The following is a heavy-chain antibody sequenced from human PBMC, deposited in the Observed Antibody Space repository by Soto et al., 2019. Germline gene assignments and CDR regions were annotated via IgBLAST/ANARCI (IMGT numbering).Heavy chain of an antibody. CDR1: GLTFNSFS. Sequence: PGGSLRLSCAASGLTFNSFSMHWVRQAPGKGLEWVSSISSSSSYIYYADSVKGRFTISRDNAKNSLYLQMNSLRAEDTAVYYCARVRQWLGDYYYGMDVWGQGTTVTVSS. J-gene: IGHJ6*02. CDR2: ISSSSSYI. D-gene: IGHD6-19*01. CDR3: ARVRQWLGDYYYGMDV. V-gene: IGHV3-21*01.